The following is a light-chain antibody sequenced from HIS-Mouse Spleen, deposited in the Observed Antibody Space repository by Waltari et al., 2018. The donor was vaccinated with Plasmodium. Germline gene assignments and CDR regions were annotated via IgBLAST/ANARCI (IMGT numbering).Light chain of an antibody. Sequence: EIVMPQSPATLSVSPGARATLACKASQSVSSNLAWYQQKPGQAPRLLIYAASTRATGIPARFSGSGAGTEFTLTSSRLQSEDFAVYYCQQYNNWSFTFGPGTKVDIK. CDR2: AAS. CDR3: QQYNNWSFT. CDR1: QSVSSN. V-gene: IGKV3-15*01. J-gene: IGKJ3*01.